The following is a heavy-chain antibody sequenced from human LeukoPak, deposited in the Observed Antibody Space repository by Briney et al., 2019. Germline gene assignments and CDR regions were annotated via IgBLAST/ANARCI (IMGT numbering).Heavy chain of an antibody. Sequence: SGPTLVNPTQTLTLTCTFSGFSLSSSGVGVGWIRQPPGKALEWLALIYWDDDKRYSPSLKSRLTITKDTSKNQVVLTMTNVDPVDTATYYCAHRVRFDSGGYYYGAWGQGTLVTVSS. CDR2: IYWDDDK. J-gene: IGHJ5*02. D-gene: IGHD3-22*01. V-gene: IGHV2-5*02. CDR3: AHRVRFDSGGYYYGA. CDR1: GFSLSSSGVG.